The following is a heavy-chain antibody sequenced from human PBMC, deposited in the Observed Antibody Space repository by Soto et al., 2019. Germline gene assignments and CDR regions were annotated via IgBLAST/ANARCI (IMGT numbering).Heavy chain of an antibody. CDR2: ISTYNGNT. Sequence: ASVNGSCKASGYTFTSAGISWGRQAPGQGPEWMGWISTYNGNTNYAQNLQGRVTMTTDTSTSTAYMELRGLRSDDTAVYYCARTVAGYFDYWGQGTLVTVSS. CDR3: ARTVAGYFDY. D-gene: IGHD6-19*01. J-gene: IGHJ4*02. V-gene: IGHV1-18*01. CDR1: GYTFTSAG.